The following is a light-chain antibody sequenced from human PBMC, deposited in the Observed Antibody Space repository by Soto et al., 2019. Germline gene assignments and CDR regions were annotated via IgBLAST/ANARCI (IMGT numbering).Light chain of an antibody. CDR2: DAS. J-gene: IGKJ1*01. CDR3: QQYAGT. Sequence: DIQMTQSPSTLSASVGDRVTITCRASQTISNWLAWYQQKPGKAPKVLIYDASSLQSGVPSRFSGSGSGTEFTLTISRLEPEDFAVYYCQQYAGTFGQGTKVDIK. CDR1: QTISNW. V-gene: IGKV1-5*01.